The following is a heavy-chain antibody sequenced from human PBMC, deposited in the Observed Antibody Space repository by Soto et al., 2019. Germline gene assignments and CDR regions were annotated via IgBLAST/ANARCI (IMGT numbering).Heavy chain of an antibody. D-gene: IGHD6-6*01. CDR2: INPNSGGT. CDR3: ARVSAARHDYYYYGMDV. Sequence: ASVKVSCKASGYTFTGYYMHWVRQAPGQGLEWMGWINPNSGGTNYAQKFQGWVTMTRDTSISTAYMELSRLRPDDTAVYYCARVSAARHDYYYYGMDVWGQGTTVTVSS. V-gene: IGHV1-2*04. CDR1: GYTFTGYY. J-gene: IGHJ6*02.